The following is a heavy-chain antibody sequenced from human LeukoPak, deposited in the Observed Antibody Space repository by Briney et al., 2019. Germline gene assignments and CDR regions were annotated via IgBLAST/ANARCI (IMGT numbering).Heavy chain of an antibody. V-gene: IGHV3-48*03. Sequence: GGSLRLSCAASGFTFSSYEMSWVRQAPGKGLEWVSYISSGSSTIYYADSVKGRFTISRDNAKNSLFLQMDSLRAEDTALYYCARDPDSGQWGPGTLVTVSS. D-gene: IGHD3-10*01. CDR2: ISSGSSTI. J-gene: IGHJ4*02. CDR3: ARDPDSGQ. CDR1: GFTFSSYE.